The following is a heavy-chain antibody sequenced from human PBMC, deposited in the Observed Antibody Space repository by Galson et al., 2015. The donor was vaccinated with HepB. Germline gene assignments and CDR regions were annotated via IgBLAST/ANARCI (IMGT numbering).Heavy chain of an antibody. D-gene: IGHD5-18*01. CDR2: ISGNGDST. J-gene: IGHJ5*01. CDR3: AKGYGLFDS. V-gene: IGHV3-23*01. CDR1: GFGFDTHA. Sequence: SLRLSCAASGFGFDTHAMSWVRQAPGTGLEWISGISGNGDSTFYGDSVKGRFTVSRDNSKNILFLQMNSLRAEDTGLYFCAKGYGLFDSWGRGILVTVSS.